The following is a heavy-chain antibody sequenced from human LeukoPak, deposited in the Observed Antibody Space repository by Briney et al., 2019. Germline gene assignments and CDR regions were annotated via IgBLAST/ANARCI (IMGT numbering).Heavy chain of an antibody. CDR1: GYIFSNYG. Sequence: GASVKVSCKASGYIFSNYGISWVRQAPGQGLEWMWWISAHNGNTNYAQKFQGRVSMTTDTSTTTAHMELRTLRSDDTAVYYCVRDRYWVAGTGWFDAWGQGTLVTVSS. CDR3: VRDRYWVAGTGWFDA. D-gene: IGHD6-13*01. V-gene: IGHV1-18*01. J-gene: IGHJ5*02. CDR2: ISAHNGNT.